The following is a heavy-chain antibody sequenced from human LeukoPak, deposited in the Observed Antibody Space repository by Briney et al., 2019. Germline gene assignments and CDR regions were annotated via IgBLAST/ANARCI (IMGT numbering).Heavy chain of an antibody. J-gene: IGHJ4*02. V-gene: IGHV3-30-3*01. Sequence: PGRSLRLSCAASGFTFSSYAMHWVRQAPGKGLGWVAVISYDGSNKYYADSVKGRFTISRDNSKNTLYLQMNSLRAEDTAVYYCARTLFYYDILTGYSTHFDYWGQGTLVTVSS. CDR2: ISYDGSNK. CDR3: ARTLFYYDILTGYSTHFDY. D-gene: IGHD3-9*01. CDR1: GFTFSSYA.